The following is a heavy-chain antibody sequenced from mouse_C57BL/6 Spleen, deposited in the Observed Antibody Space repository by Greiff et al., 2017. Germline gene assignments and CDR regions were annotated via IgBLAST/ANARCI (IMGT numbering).Heavy chain of an antibody. J-gene: IGHJ3*01. Sequence: VQLQQSGAELVRPGASVTLSCKASGYTFTDYDMHWVKQTAVHGLEWIGAIDPETGGTAYNQKFKGKAILTADKSSSTAYMEFGSLTAEDSAVYDCTRVCNRAWFAYWGQGTLVTVSA. CDR2: IDPETGGT. V-gene: IGHV1-15*01. CDR3: TRVCNRAWFAY. CDR1: GYTFTDYD. D-gene: IGHD2-1*01.